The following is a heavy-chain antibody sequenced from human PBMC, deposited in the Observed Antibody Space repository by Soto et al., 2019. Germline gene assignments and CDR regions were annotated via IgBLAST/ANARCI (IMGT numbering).Heavy chain of an antibody. CDR3: ATSIVGATYYYYGMDV. CDR2: INPNSGGT. CDR1: GYTFTGYY. V-gene: IGHV1-2*04. J-gene: IGHJ6*02. D-gene: IGHD1-26*01. Sequence: RASVKVSCKASGYTFTGYYMHWVRQAPGQGLEWMGWINPNSGGTNYAQKFQGWVTMTRDTSISTAYMEVSRLRSDDTAVYYCATSIVGATYYYYGMDVWGQGTTVTVSS.